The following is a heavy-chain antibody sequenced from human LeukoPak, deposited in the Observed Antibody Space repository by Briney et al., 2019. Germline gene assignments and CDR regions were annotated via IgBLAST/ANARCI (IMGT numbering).Heavy chain of an antibody. J-gene: IGHJ4*02. CDR3: VRGHYAGSAF. CDR2: IHSGGTT. V-gene: IGHV3-53*01. CDR1: GLTVSNNF. Sequence: GGSLRLSCAASGLTVSNNFMSWVRQAPGKGLEWVSVIHSGGTTFYADSVKGRFTISRDNLRNTLYLQMSLLRTEDTAVYYCVRGHYAGSAFWGQGTLVTVSS. D-gene: IGHD2-2*01.